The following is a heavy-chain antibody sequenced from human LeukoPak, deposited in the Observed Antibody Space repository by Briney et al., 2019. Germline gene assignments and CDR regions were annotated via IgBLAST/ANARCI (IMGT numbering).Heavy chain of an antibody. D-gene: IGHD6-19*01. CDR2: ISSSSSYI. J-gene: IGHJ4*02. CDR1: GFTFSSYA. CDR3: ARDEGGLDFDY. Sequence: GGSLRLSCAASGFTFSSYAMGWVRQAPGKGLEWVSSISSSSSYIYYADSVKGRFTISRDNAKNSLYLQMNSLRAEDTAVYYCARDEGGLDFDYWGQGTLVTVSS. V-gene: IGHV3-21*01.